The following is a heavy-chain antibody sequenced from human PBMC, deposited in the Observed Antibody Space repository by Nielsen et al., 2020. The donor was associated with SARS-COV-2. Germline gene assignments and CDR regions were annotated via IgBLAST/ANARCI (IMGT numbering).Heavy chain of an antibody. CDR3: ARRGYSYSFDY. V-gene: IGHV5-51*01. J-gene: IGHJ4*02. CDR2: IFPSDSET. D-gene: IGHD5-12*01. CDR1: GYSFTNYW. Sequence: GESLKISCKASGYSFTNYWIGWVRQMPGKGLEWMGIIFPSDSETRYSPSFQGQVTISADKSISTAYLQWSSLKASDTAMYYCARRGYSYSFDYWGQGTLVTVSS.